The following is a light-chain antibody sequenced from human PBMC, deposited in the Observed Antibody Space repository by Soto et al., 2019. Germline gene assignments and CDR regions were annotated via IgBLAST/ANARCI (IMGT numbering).Light chain of an antibody. Sequence: EVVLTQSPGTLSLSPGERVTLSCRASQSVASSYLAWYQQKPGRAPRLLFYSASSRATGIPDRFSGSGSGTDFTLTISTLQPEDFATYYCQQTHSSPLTFGGGTKVEI. CDR2: SAS. CDR3: QQTHSSPLT. J-gene: IGKJ4*01. V-gene: IGKV3-20*01. CDR1: QSVASSY.